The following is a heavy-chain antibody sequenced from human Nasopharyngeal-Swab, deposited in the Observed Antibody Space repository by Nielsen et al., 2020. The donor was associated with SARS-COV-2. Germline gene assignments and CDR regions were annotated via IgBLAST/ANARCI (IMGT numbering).Heavy chain of an antibody. CDR1: GFTFSNYA. CDR2: ISIGGGGTT. V-gene: IGHV3-23*01. CDR3: AKPTGTPLYYYMDV. D-gene: IGHD1-1*01. J-gene: IGHJ6*03. Sequence: GESLKISCAASGFTFSNYAMSWVRQAPGKGLEWVSVISIGGGGTTFYADSVKGRFTISRDNSKNTLFLQMNSLRVEDTAVYYCAKPTGTPLYYYMDVWDRGTTVTVSS.